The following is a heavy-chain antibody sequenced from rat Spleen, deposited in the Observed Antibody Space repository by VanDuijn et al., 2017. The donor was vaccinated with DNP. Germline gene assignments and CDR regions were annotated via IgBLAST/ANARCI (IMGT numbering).Heavy chain of an antibody. CDR3: ARDLLRWRRGFAH. CDR1: GFSLTNYH. J-gene: IGHJ3*01. V-gene: IGHV2-41*01. Sequence: QVQLKESGPGLVQPSQTLSLTCTVSGFSLTNYHVHWVRQPPGKGLEWMGVIWNSGGTRYDSSLKSRLTITKDTSKSQVFLKMNSLQTGDAATYYCARDLLRWRRGFAHWGQGTLVTVSS. CDR2: IWNSGGT. D-gene: IGHD1-11*01.